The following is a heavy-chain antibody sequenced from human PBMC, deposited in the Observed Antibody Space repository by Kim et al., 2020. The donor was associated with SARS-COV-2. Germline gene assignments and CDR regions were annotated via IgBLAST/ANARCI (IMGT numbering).Heavy chain of an antibody. J-gene: IGHJ3*02. CDR3: ARQVSSGWYYDAFDI. V-gene: IGHV4-59*08. CDR2: IYYSGST. D-gene: IGHD6-19*01. CDR1: GGSISSYY. Sequence: SETLSLTCTVSGGSISSYYWSWIRQPPGKGLEWIGYIYYSGSTNYNPSLKSRVTISVDTSKNQFSLKLSSVTAADTAVYYCARQVSSGWYYDAFDIWGQGTMVTVSS.